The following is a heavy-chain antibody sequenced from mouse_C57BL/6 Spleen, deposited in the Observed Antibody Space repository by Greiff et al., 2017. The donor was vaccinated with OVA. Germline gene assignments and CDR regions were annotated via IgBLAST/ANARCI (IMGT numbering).Heavy chain of an antibody. Sequence: QVQLKESGAELVRPGASVTLSCKASGYTFTDYEMHWVKQTPVHGLEWIGAIDPETGGTAYNQKFKGKAILTADKSSSTAYMELRSLTSEDSAVYYCTRSITTVVAFDYWGQGTTLTVSS. V-gene: IGHV1-15*01. J-gene: IGHJ2*01. D-gene: IGHD1-1*01. CDR2: IDPETGGT. CDR3: TRSITTVVAFDY. CDR1: GYTFTDYE.